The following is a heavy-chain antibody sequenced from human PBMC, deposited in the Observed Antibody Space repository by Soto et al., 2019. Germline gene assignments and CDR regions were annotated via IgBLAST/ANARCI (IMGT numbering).Heavy chain of an antibody. J-gene: IGHJ5*02. D-gene: IGHD1-26*01. CDR1: GFIFENFG. Sequence: GGSLRLSCAASGFIFENFGMSWVRQAPGKGLEWISSISGSGFKKYYADSVKGRFTISRDNSKSTVYLELKNLSAEDTAVYHCAKNQGVELVPLATVDWFDPWGQGSVVTVSS. CDR2: ISGSGFKK. V-gene: IGHV3-23*01. CDR3: AKNQGVELVPLATVDWFDP.